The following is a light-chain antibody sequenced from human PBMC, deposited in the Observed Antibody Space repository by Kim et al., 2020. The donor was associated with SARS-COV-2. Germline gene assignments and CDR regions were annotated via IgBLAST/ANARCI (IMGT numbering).Light chain of an antibody. Sequence: QSALNQPPSVSGSPGQSVTVSCTGTSNDIGSTNRVSWYQQPPGTAPKLIIYDVTNRPSGVPDRFSGSKSANTASLTISGLQAEDEADYFCSSYTTTWTYVFGTGTKVTVL. CDR2: DVT. V-gene: IGLV2-18*02. CDR1: SNDIGSTNR. CDR3: SSYTTTWTYV. J-gene: IGLJ1*01.